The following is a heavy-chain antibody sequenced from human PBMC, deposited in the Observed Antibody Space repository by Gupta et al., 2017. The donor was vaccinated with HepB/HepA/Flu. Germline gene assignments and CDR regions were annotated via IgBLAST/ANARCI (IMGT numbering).Heavy chain of an antibody. J-gene: IGHJ4*02. CDR2: IKSKTDGGTT. CDR3: TTDFVRVILTGTNDY. D-gene: IGHD3-9*01. CDR1: GFTFSNAW. Sequence: EVQLVESGGGLVKPGGSLRLSCAASGFTFSNAWMSWVSQAPGKGLEWVGRIKSKTDGGTTDYAAPVKGRFTISRDDSKNTLYLQMNSLKTEDTAVYYCTTDFVRVILTGTNDYWGQGTLVTVSS. V-gene: IGHV3-15*01.